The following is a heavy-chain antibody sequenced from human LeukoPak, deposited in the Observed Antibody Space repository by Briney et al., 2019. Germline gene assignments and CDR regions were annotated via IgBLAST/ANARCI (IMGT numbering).Heavy chain of an antibody. CDR2: FSGSRGST. Sequence: PGGSLRLSCAASGFTFDSYAMNWVRQAPGKGLEWVSGFSGSRGSTYYADSVKGRFTISRDNSKNTLYLQMNSLRAEDTAVYYCAKGGYSADWGQGTLVTVS. J-gene: IGHJ1*01. CDR1: GFTFDSYA. V-gene: IGHV3-23*01. D-gene: IGHD5-18*01. CDR3: AKGGYSAD.